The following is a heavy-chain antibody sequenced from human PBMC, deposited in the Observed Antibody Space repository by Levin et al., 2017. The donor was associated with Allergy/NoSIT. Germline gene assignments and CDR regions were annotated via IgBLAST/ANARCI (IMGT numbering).Heavy chain of an antibody. V-gene: IGHV3-64D*06. D-gene: IGHD3-10*01. Sequence: GESLKISCSASGFTFSSYAMHWVRQAPGKGLEYVSAISSNGGSTYYADSVKGRFTISRDNSKNTLYLQMSSLRAEDTAVYYCATYMVRGVETDAFDIWGQGTMVTVSS. J-gene: IGHJ3*02. CDR3: ATYMVRGVETDAFDI. CDR2: ISSNGGST. CDR1: GFTFSSYA.